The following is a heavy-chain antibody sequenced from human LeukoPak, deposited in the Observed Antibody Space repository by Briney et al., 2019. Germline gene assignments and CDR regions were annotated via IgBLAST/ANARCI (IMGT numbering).Heavy chain of an antibody. J-gene: IGHJ4*02. D-gene: IGHD3-9*01. CDR3: AKNRGVLRNFDCYDY. V-gene: IGHV3-23*01. CDR2: ISGIGDST. CDR1: GFAFRSYG. Sequence: TGGSLRRSCAVSGFAFRSYGMSWVRQAPGKGLEWVSAISGIGDSTYYADSVKGRFTISRDNSKNTLYLQVNSLRAEDTAVYYCAKNRGVLRNFDCYDYWGQGTLVTVSS.